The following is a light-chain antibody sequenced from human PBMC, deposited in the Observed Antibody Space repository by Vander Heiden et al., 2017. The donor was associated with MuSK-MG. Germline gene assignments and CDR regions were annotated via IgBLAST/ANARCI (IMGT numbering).Light chain of an antibody. V-gene: IGKV1-39*01. CDR2: AAW. CDR3: QKSYSTPFT. Sequence: IHMIQSPSSLSASVGDRVTITCRASQSISSYLNWYQQNPANAHKLLIDAAWSLQSGVRSRFSGSGSGTDFTLTISSLQPEDFATYYCQKSYSTPFTFGPGTKVDIK. J-gene: IGKJ3*01. CDR1: QSISSY.